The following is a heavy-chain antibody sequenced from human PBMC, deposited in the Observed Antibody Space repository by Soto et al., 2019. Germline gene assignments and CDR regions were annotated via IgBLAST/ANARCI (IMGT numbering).Heavy chain of an antibody. CDR1: GYAFTTYG. J-gene: IGHJ4*02. CDR2: ISAHNGNT. Sequence: QVHLVQSGAEVKKPGASVKVSCQGSGYAFTTYGITWVRQAPGQGLEWMGWISAHNGNTNYAQKLQGRVTVTRDTATSTAYMELRSLRYDDTDVYYRARWWCGDDWGQGALVTVSS. D-gene: IGHD2-21*01. V-gene: IGHV1-18*01. CDR3: ARWWCGDD.